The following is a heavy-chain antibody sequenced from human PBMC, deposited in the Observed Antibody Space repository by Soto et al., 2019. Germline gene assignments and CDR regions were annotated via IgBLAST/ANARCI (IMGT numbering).Heavy chain of an antibody. CDR1: GGSISSYY. V-gene: IGHV4-59*01. J-gene: IGHJ4*02. D-gene: IGHD3-10*01. CDR3: ARDKGSGSYNY. Sequence: QVQLQESGPGLVKPSETLSLTCTVSGGSISSYYWSWIRQPPGKGLEWIGYIYYSGSANYNPSLKSRVNISVDTSKNQFSLKLSSVTAADTAVYYCARDKGSGSYNYWGQGTLVTVSS. CDR2: IYYSGSA.